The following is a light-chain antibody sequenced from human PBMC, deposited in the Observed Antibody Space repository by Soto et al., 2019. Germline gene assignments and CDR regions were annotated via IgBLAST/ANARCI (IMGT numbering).Light chain of an antibody. CDR1: QILSSNY. J-gene: IGKJ5*01. CDR2: GES. V-gene: IGKV3-20*01. Sequence: EIGLTQSPGTLSLSPGEGATLSCRASQILSSNYLAWYQQKPGQAPRLLIYGESRRATGIPDRFSGSGSGTDFTLAIRRLEPEDSAVYYCQQYRGSPWITFGQGTRLEIK. CDR3: QQYRGSPWIT.